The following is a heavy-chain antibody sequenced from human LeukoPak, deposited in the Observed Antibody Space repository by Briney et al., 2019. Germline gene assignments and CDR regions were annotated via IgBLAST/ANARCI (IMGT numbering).Heavy chain of an antibody. Sequence: GGSLRLSCAASGFTFTNAWMSWVRQAPGKGLEWVGRIKSKSDGGTTDYAAPVKGRFTISRDDSKNTLYLQMNSLKTEDTAVYYCKVVVVVAATSTERHVRGQGTMVTVSS. CDR1: GFTFTNAW. V-gene: IGHV3-15*01. CDR3: KVVVVVAATSTERHV. J-gene: IGHJ3*01. CDR2: IKSKSDGGTT. D-gene: IGHD2-15*01.